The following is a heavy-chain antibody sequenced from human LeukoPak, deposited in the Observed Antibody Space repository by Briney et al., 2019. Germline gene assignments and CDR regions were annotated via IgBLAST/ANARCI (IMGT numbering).Heavy chain of an antibody. CDR3: ARTRNYVEFDY. CDR2: INSKSGGT. Sequence: ASVKVSCKASGYTFTGYYMHWVRQAPGQGLEWMGWINSKSGGTNYAQKFQGRVTMTRDTSISTAYMELSRLRSDDTAVYYCARTRNYVEFDYWGQGTLVTVSS. CDR1: GYTFTGYY. V-gene: IGHV1-2*02. J-gene: IGHJ4*02. D-gene: IGHD4-17*01.